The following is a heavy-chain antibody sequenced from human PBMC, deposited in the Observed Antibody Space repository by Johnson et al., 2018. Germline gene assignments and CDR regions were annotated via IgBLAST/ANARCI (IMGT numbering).Heavy chain of an antibody. Sequence: VQLVESGGGLVKPGGSLRLSCAASGFTFSSYSMNWVRQAPGKGLEWVSSISSSSSYIYYADSVKGRFTISRDNAKNSLYLQMNSLRAEDTAVYYCAREGADMATPYYYDGMDVWGQGTTVTVSS. CDR3: AREGADMATPYYYDGMDV. V-gene: IGHV3-21*01. CDR2: ISSSSSYI. D-gene: IGHD2-15*01. J-gene: IGHJ6*02. CDR1: GFTFSSYS.